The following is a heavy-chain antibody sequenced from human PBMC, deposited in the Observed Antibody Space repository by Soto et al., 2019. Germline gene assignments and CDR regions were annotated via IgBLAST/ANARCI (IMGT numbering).Heavy chain of an antibody. CDR1: GFTFSDYY. CDR2: ISSSGSTI. Sequence: QVQLVESGGGLVKPGGSLRLSCTASGFTFSDYYMSWIRQAPGKGLEWVSYISSSGSTIYYADSVKGRFTISRDNAKYSLDLQMNSLRAEDTAVYYCARGIVGYCDRISCYIWFDPWGQGTLVTVSS. J-gene: IGHJ5*02. CDR3: ARGIVGYCDRISCYIWFDP. V-gene: IGHV3-11*01. D-gene: IGHD2-2*02.